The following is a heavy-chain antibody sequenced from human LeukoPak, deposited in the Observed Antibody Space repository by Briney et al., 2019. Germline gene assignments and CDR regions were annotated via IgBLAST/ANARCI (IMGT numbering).Heavy chain of an antibody. V-gene: IGHV3-48*03. Sequence: GGSLRLSCAASGFTFSAYEMNWVRQAPGKGLESVSYISGSGTTKSYADSVKGRFTISRDNAKNLVFLQMNSLRVEDTAVYYCVRDGRGYCGSTSCRPFDYWGQGILVTVSS. CDR3: VRDGRGYCGSTSCRPFDY. CDR2: ISGSGTTK. J-gene: IGHJ4*02. CDR1: GFTFSAYE. D-gene: IGHD2-2*01.